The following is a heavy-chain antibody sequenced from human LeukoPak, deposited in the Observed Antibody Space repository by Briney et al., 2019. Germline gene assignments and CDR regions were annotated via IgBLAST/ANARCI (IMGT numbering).Heavy chain of an antibody. CDR1: GFTFSSYA. V-gene: IGHV3-30-3*01. D-gene: IGHD1-26*01. CDR2: ISYDGSNK. Sequence: QSGGSLRLSCAASGFTFSSYAMHWVRQAPGKGLEWVAVISYDGSNKYYADSVKGRFTISRDNSKNTLYLQMNSLRAEDTAVYYCARDQLSSGSYRAANWFDPWGQGTLVTVSS. J-gene: IGHJ5*02. CDR3: ARDQLSSGSYRAANWFDP.